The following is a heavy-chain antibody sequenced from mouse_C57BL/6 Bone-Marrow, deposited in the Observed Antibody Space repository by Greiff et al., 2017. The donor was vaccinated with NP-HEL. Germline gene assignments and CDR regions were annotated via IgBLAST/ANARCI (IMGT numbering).Heavy chain of an antibody. J-gene: IGHJ1*03. CDR3: ARTPLTFYWYFDV. CDR1: GFSLTSYG. V-gene: IGHV2-2*01. D-gene: IGHD5-1*01. CDR2: IWSGGST. Sequence: QVQLQQSGPGLVQPSQSLSITCTVSGFSLTSYGVHWVRQSPGKGLEWLGVIWSGGSTDYNAAFISRLSISKDNSKSQVFFKMNSLQADDTAIYYCARTPLTFYWYFDVWGTGTTVTVSS.